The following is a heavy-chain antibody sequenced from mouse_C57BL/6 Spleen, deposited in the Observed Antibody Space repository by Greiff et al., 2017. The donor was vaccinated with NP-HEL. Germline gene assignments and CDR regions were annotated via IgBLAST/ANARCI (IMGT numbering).Heavy chain of an antibody. V-gene: IGHV5-17*01. CDR2: ISSGSSTN. CDR1: GFTFSDYG. J-gene: IGHJ3*01. D-gene: IGHD2-5*01. CDR3: ARNSNYVGFAY. Sequence: EVQRVESGGGLVKPGGSLKLSCAASGFTFSDYGMHWVRQAPEKGLEWVAYISSGSSTNYYADTVKGRFTISRDNAKNTLFLQMTSLRSEDTAMYYCARNSNYVGFAYWGQGTLVTVSA.